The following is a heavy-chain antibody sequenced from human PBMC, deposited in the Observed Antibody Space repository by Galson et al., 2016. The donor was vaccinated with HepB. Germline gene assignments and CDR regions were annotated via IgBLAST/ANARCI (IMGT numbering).Heavy chain of an antibody. Sequence: CAISGDSVSGNGAAAWNWFRQSPSRGLEWLGRTYYRSKWYYEYALSVTSRITISPDTPKNQFSLQLNSVTPEDTAVYYCARDPNLGSGWTYDIWGQGTMVTVSS. CDR1: GDSVSGNGAAA. D-gene: IGHD3-22*01. J-gene: IGHJ3*02. CDR3: ARDPNLGSGWTYDI. V-gene: IGHV6-1*01. CDR2: TYYRSKWYY.